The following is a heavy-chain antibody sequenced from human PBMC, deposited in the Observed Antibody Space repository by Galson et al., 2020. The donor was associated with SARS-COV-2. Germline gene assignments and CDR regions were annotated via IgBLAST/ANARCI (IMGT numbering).Heavy chain of an antibody. V-gene: IGHV1-3*01. J-gene: IGHJ6*02. Sequence: ASVKVSCKASGYTFTSYAMHWVRQAPGQRLEWMGWINAGNGNTKYSQKFQGRVTITRDTSASTAYMELSSLRSEDTAVYYCARALTLLDCSSTSCYHYGMDVWGQGTTVTVSS. CDR3: ARALTLLDCSSTSCYHYGMDV. D-gene: IGHD2-2*01. CDR1: GYTFTSYA. CDR2: INAGNGNT.